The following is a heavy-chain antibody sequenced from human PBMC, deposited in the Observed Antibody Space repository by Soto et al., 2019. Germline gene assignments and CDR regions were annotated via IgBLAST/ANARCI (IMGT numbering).Heavy chain of an antibody. CDR3: AREIRMVRGGFDY. CDR1: GGSVSSGSYY. J-gene: IGHJ4*02. V-gene: IGHV4-61*01. Sequence: SETLCLTCTVSGGSVSSGSYYWSWIRQPPGKGPEWIGYIYYSGSTNYNPSLKSRVTISVDTSKNQFSLKLSSVTAADTAVYYCAREIRMVRGGFDYWGQGTLVTVSS. CDR2: IYYSGST. D-gene: IGHD3-10*01.